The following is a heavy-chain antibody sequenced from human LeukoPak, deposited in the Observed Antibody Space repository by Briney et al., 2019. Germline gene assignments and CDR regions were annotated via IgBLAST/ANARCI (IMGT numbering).Heavy chain of an antibody. V-gene: IGHV3-21*01. J-gene: IGHJ6*02. CDR3: ARRVGGVAGNYYYYYGMDV. Sequence: GGSLRLSCTASGFTFSSYSMTWVRQAPGKGLEWVSSISRSSSYTYYADSVKGRFTISRDNAKNSLYLQMNSLRAEDTAMYYCARRVGGVAGNYYYYYGMDVWGQGTAVTVSS. CDR2: ISRSSSYT. CDR1: GFTFSSYS. D-gene: IGHD6-19*01.